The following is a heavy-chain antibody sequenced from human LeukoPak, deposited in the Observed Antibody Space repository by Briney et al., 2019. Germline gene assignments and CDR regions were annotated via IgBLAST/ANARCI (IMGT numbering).Heavy chain of an antibody. CDR2: INHSGST. CDR1: GGSFSGYY. V-gene: IGHV4-34*01. J-gene: IGHJ4*02. Sequence: SETLSLTCAVYGGSFSGYYWSWIRQPPGKGLEWIGEINHSGSTNYNPSLKSRVTISVDTSKNQFSLKLSSVTAADTAVYYCARGRQWLGDFDYWGQGTLVTVSS. D-gene: IGHD6-19*01. CDR3: ARGRQWLGDFDY.